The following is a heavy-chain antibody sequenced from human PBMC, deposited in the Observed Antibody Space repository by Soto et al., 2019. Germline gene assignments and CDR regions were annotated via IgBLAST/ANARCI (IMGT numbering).Heavy chain of an antibody. D-gene: IGHD2-21*02. V-gene: IGHV4-39*01. CDR2: IYYSGST. J-gene: IGHJ6*02. Sequence: SETLSLTCAVYGASLSDNYWGWIRQPPGKGLEWIGSIYYSGSTYYNPSLKSRVTISVDTSKNQFSLKLSSVTAADTAVYYCASRWRRGSEGYYYYGMDVWGQGTTVTVSS. CDR1: GASLSDNY. CDR3: ASRWRRGSEGYYYYGMDV.